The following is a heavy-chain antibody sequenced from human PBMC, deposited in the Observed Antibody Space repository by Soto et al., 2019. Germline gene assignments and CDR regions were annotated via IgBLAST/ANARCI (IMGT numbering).Heavy chain of an antibody. CDR1: GGSISSGGYY. CDR3: ARAGGYCSSTSCYSVGRYYGMDV. Sequence: QVQLQESGPGLVKPSQTLSLTCTVSGGSISSGGYYWSWIRQHPGKGLEWIGYIYYSGSTYYNPSLKSRVTISVDTSKNQFSLKLSSVTAADTAVYYCARAGGYCSSTSCYSVGRYYGMDVWGQGTTVTVSS. CDR2: IYYSGST. J-gene: IGHJ6*02. V-gene: IGHV4-31*03. D-gene: IGHD2-2*01.